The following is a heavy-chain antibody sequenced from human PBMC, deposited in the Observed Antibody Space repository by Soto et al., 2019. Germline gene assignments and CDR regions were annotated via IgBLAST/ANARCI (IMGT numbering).Heavy chain of an antibody. V-gene: IGHV1-18*01. CDR1: GYTFTSYG. D-gene: IGHD2-15*01. Sequence: QVQLVQSGAEVKKPGASVKVSCKASGYTFTSYGISWVRQAPGQGLEWTGWISAYNGNTNYAQKLQGRVTMTTDTSTSTAYMELRSLRSDDTAVYYCARVISRLYCSGGSCYSDYWGQGTLVTVSS. J-gene: IGHJ4*02. CDR3: ARVISRLYCSGGSCYSDY. CDR2: ISAYNGNT.